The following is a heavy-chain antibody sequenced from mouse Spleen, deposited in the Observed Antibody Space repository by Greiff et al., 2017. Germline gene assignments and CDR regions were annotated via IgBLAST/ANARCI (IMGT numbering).Heavy chain of an antibody. CDR2: INPNNGGT. V-gene: IGHV1-18*01. J-gene: IGHJ3*01. CDR1: GYTFTDYN. Sequence: EVQLVESGPELVKPGASVKIPCKASGYTFTDYNMDWVKQSHGKSLEWIGDINPNNGGTIYNQKFKGKATLTVDKSSSTAYMELRSLTSEDTAVYYCANRYDDGWFAYWGQGTLVTVSA. D-gene: IGHD2-14*01. CDR3: ANRYDDGWFAY.